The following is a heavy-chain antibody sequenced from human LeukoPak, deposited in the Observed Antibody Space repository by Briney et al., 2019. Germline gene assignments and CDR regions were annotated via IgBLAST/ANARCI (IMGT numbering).Heavy chain of an antibody. D-gene: IGHD3-10*01. Sequence: GGSLRLSCAASGFTFSSYAMSWVRQAPGKGLEWVSAISGSGGSTYYADSVKGRFTISRDNSKNTLYLQMDSLRAEDTAVYYCADLWFGELSAFDYWGQGTLVTVPS. V-gene: IGHV3-23*01. CDR3: ADLWFGELSAFDY. CDR1: GFTFSSYA. J-gene: IGHJ4*02. CDR2: ISGSGGST.